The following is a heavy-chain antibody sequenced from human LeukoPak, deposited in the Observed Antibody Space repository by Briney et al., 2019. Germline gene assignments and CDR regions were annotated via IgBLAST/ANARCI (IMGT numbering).Heavy chain of an antibody. CDR3: AKEADSSGYGANFDY. CDR1: GLTFSSYG. J-gene: IGHJ4*02. Sequence: QSGGSLRLSCAASGLTFSSYGMKWVRQAPGEGLEWVAVISYDGSTKYYGDTVKGRFTISRDNSENTLYLQMDSLRTEDTAVYYCAKEADSSGYGANFDYWGQGTLVTVSS. D-gene: IGHD5-12*01. V-gene: IGHV3-30*18. CDR2: ISYDGSTK.